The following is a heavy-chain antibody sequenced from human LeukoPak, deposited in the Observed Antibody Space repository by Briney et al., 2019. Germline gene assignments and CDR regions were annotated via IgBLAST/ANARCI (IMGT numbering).Heavy chain of an antibody. J-gene: IGHJ3*02. D-gene: IGHD2-8*01. Sequence: ASVKVSCKASGYTFTGYYTHWVRQAPGQGLEWMGKINPGSGATGYAQKFQGRVTMTRDTSTSTVYMELTSLRSADTAVYFCARDGLYCTNGVCSSDIWGQGTLVTVSS. CDR3: ARDGLYCTNGVCSSDI. CDR1: GYTFTGYY. CDR2: INPGSGAT. V-gene: IGHV1-46*01.